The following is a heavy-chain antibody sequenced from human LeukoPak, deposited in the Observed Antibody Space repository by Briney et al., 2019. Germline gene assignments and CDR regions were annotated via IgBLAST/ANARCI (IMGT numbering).Heavy chain of an antibody. D-gene: IGHD2-15*01. CDR2: MNPNSGNT. J-gene: IGHJ4*02. CDR1: GYTFTSDD. V-gene: IGHV1-8*01. CDR3: ARGRRDIVVVVAATLSDY. Sequence: ASVKVSCKASGYTFTSDDINWVRQATGQGLEWVGWMNPNSGNTGYAQKFQGRVTMTRNTSISTAYMELSSLRSEDTAVYYCARGRRDIVVVVAATLSDYWGQGTLVTVSS.